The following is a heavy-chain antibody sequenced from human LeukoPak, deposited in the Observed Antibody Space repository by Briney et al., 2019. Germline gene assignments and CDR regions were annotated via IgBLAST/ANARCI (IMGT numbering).Heavy chain of an antibody. D-gene: IGHD3-3*01. CDR3: ARHSITIFGVPGGWFDP. CDR2: IYYSGST. CDR1: GGSISSGDYY. J-gene: IGHJ5*02. Sequence: SQTLSLTCTVSGGSISSGDYYWSWIRQPPGKGLEWIGYIYYSGSTYYNPSLKSRVTISVDTSKNQFSLKLSSVTAADTAVYYCARHSITIFGVPGGWFDPWGQGTLVTVSS. V-gene: IGHV4-30-4*08.